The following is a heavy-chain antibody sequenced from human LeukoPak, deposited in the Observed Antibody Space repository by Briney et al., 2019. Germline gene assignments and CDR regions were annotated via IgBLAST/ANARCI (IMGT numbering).Heavy chain of an antibody. V-gene: IGHV1-24*01. CDR1: GYTLTELS. J-gene: IGHJ4*02. CDR3: ATDMTPTGYDRAPC. D-gene: IGHD5-12*01. Sequence: ASVKVSCKVSGYTLTELSMHWVRQAPGKGLEWMGGFDPEDGETIYAQKFQGRVTMTEDTSTDTAYMELSSLRSEDTAVYYCATDMTPTGYDRAPCWGQGTLVTVSS. CDR2: FDPEDGET.